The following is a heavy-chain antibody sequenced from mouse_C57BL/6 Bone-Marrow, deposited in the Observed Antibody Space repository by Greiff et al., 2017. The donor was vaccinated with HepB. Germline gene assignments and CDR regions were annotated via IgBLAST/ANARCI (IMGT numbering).Heavy chain of an antibody. Sequence: EVKLMESGGGLVKPGGSLKLSCAASGFTFSSYAMSWVRQTPEKRLEWVATISDGGSYTYYPDNVKGRFTIYRDNAKNNLYLQMSHLKSEDTAMYYCARDDYPWFAYWGQGTLVTVSA. CDR3: ARDDYPWFAY. CDR2: ISDGGSYT. V-gene: IGHV5-4*01. D-gene: IGHD2-4*01. J-gene: IGHJ3*01. CDR1: GFTFSSYA.